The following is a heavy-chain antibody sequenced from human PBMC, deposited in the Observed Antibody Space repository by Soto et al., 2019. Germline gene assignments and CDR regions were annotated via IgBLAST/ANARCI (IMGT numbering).Heavy chain of an antibody. CDR2: IYYSGST. CDR1: GGSISSYY. CDR3: ARQRRDGYKHYFDY. D-gene: IGHD2-21*01. J-gene: IGHJ4*02. V-gene: IGHV4-59*01. Sequence: QVQLQESGPGLVKPSETLSLMCTVSGGSISSYYWSWIRQPPGKGQEWIGYIYYSGSTNYNPSLKSRVTISVDTSKNQFSLKLSSVTAADTAVYYCARQRRDGYKHYFDYWGQGTLVTVSS.